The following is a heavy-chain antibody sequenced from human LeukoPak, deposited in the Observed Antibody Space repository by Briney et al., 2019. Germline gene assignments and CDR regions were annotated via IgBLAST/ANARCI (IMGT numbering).Heavy chain of an antibody. V-gene: IGHV3-15*01. CDR2: IKSKADGVTT. Sequence: KSGGSLRLSCAPSGFHFSKARMICVRDPTGKGLEWVGRIKSKADGVTTDYPAPGKRIITIARDDSMHTLYLQMHSLSADDTAVNCVAPHNLKTTDVSRFDSW. CDR1: GFHFSKAR. CDR3: APHNLKTTDVSRFDS. J-gene: IGHJ4*01. D-gene: IGHD4-17*01.